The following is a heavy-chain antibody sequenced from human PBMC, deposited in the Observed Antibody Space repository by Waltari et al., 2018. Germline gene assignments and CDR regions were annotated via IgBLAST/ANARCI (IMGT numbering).Heavy chain of an antibody. V-gene: IGHV4-4*07. CDR2: LDIGETA. Sequence: QVQLQESGPGLVKPSEQLSLTCTVSGGSIRNYFWTWIRQPAGRGLEWIGRLDIGETANSNPSLKSRVVMSVDTSNNQFSLEVNSVTAADTAMYFCARGGDRISASGSNAYDIWGHGTMVIVSS. CDR3: ARGGDRISASGSNAYDI. CDR1: GGSIRNYF. D-gene: IGHD2-15*01. J-gene: IGHJ3*02.